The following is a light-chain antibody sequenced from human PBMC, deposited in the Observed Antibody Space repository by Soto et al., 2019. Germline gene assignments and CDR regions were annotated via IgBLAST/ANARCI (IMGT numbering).Light chain of an antibody. CDR2: EVS. V-gene: IGLV2-14*01. J-gene: IGLJ2*01. CDR1: SSDIGNYDF. CDR3: SSYTTSTSFIL. Sequence: QSALTQPASVSGSPGQSITISCTGTSSDIGNYDFVSWYQQVPGTAPKAMIYEVSSRPSGLSNRFSGSKSGNTASLTISGLQAEDEAYYYCSSYTTSTSFILFGGGTKLTVL.